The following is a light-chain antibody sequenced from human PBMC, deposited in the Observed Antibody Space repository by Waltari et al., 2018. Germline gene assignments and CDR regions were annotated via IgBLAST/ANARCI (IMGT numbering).Light chain of an antibody. J-gene: IGKJ1*01. CDR3: QHYGTSPRT. Sequence: EIILTQSPGTLSLSPGERATLSCRASQSVTSNSLAWYQQKPGQAPGLIIYGSFNRATGIPDRFSGSGSGTDFTLTIIRLEPEDFAEYYCQHYGTSPRTFGQGTKVEL. V-gene: IGKV3-20*01. CDR2: GSF. CDR1: QSVTSNS.